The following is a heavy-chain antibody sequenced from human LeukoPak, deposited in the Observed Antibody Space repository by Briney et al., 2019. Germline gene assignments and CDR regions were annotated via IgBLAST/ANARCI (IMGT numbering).Heavy chain of an antibody. J-gene: IGHJ3*01. CDR2: INHSGST. V-gene: IGHV4-34*01. CDR1: GGSFSGYY. D-gene: IGHD6-19*01. Sequence: PSETLSLTCAVYGGSFSGYYWSWIRQPPGKGLEWIGEINHSGSTNYNPSLKSRVTISVDTSKNQFYLKLSFVTAADTAVYYCARHPRVEVADPGAPHVWGQGTMVTVSS. CDR3: ARHPRVEVADPGAPHV.